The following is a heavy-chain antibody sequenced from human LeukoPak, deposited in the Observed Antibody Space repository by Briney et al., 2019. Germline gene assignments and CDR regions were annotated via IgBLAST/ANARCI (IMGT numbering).Heavy chain of an antibody. J-gene: IGHJ4*02. Sequence: SETLSLTCAVSGGSISSSNWWSWVRQPPGKGLEWIGEIYHSGSTNYNPSLKSRVTISVDKSKNQFSLKLSSVTAADTAVYYCARIPRLTYSNYHRPFDYWGQGTLVTVSS. CDR2: IYHSGST. V-gene: IGHV4-4*02. D-gene: IGHD4-11*01. CDR3: ARIPRLTYSNYHRPFDY. CDR1: GGSISSSNW.